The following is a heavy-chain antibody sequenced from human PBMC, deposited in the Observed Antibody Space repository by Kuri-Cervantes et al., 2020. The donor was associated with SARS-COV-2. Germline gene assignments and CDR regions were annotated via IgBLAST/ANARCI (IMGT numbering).Heavy chain of an antibody. D-gene: IGHD6-13*01. V-gene: IGHV4-4*07. Sequence: GSLRLSCTVSGGSISSYYWSWIRQPAGKGLEWIGRIYTSGSTNYNPSLKSRVTMSVDTFKDQFSLKLSSVTAADTAVYYCARGGGGQLDFNYWGQGTLVTVSS. CDR1: GGSISSYY. J-gene: IGHJ4*02. CDR2: IYTSGST. CDR3: ARGGGGQLDFNY.